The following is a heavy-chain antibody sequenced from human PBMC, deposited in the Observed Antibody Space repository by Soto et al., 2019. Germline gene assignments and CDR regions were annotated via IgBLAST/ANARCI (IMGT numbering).Heavy chain of an antibody. CDR1: GYTFTSYA. Sequence: QVQLVQSGAEVKKPGASVKVSCKASGYTFTSYAMHWVRQAPGQRLEWMGWINAGNGNTKYSQKFQGRVTITRDTAASTAYMELSRLRSEDTAVYYCARRSNYDILTGYYNDAFDIWGQGTMVTVSS. J-gene: IGHJ3*02. V-gene: IGHV1-3*01. CDR3: ARRSNYDILTGYYNDAFDI. CDR2: INAGNGNT. D-gene: IGHD3-9*01.